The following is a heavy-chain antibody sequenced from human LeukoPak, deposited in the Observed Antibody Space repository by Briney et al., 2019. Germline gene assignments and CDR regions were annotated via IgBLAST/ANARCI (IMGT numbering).Heavy chain of an antibody. J-gene: IGHJ5*02. Sequence: PSQTLSLTCTVSGGSISSGDYYWSWIRQPPGKGLEWIGYIYHSGSTYYNPSLKSRVTISVDRSKNQFSLKLSSVTAADTAVYYCARSGRGLATRFDPWGQGILVTVSS. D-gene: IGHD1-26*01. CDR1: GGSISSGDYY. CDR3: ARSGRGLATRFDP. V-gene: IGHV4-30-4*01. CDR2: IYHSGST.